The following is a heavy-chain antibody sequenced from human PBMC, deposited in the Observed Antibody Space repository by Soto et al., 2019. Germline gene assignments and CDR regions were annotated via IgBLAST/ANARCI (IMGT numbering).Heavy chain of an antibody. Sequence: GGSLRLSCAASGFTFSSYAMSWVRQAPGKGLEWVSAISGSGGSTYYADSVKGRFTISRDNSKNTLYLQMNSLRAEDTAVYYCAKTPRDIVVVVAATWFDYWGQGTLVTVSS. CDR2: ISGSGGST. D-gene: IGHD2-15*01. J-gene: IGHJ4*02. V-gene: IGHV3-23*01. CDR3: AKTPRDIVVVVAATWFDY. CDR1: GFTFSSYA.